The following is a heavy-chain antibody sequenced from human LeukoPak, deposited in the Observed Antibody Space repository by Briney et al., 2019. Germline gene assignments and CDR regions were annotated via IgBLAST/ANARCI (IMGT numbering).Heavy chain of an antibody. D-gene: IGHD3-9*01. V-gene: IGHV4-31*11. J-gene: IGHJ5*02. CDR2: IYNSGST. CDR3: ARGFSYDILTGTNWFDP. CDR1: GGSISRNSYY. Sequence: SETLSLTCAVSGGSISRNSYYRTWIRHHPGMGLEWIGYIYNSGSTYYNPSLKSRVTISLDRSRNQFSLDLTSVTAADTAVYYCARGFSYDILTGTNWFDPWGQGTLVTVSS.